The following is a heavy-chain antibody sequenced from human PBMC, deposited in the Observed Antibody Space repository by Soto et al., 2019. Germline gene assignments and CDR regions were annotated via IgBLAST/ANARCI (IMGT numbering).Heavy chain of an antibody. D-gene: IGHD3-3*01. CDR1: GYTFTSYG. CDR3: ARAGFLEWSVSPNSPYYYYYYMDV. Sequence: ASVKVSCKASGYTFTSYGISWVRQAPGQGLEWMGWISAYNGNTNYAQKLQGRVTMTTDTSTSTAYMELRSLRSDDTAVYYCARAGFLEWSVSPNSPYYYYYYMDVWGKGTTVTVSS. J-gene: IGHJ6*03. V-gene: IGHV1-18*01. CDR2: ISAYNGNT.